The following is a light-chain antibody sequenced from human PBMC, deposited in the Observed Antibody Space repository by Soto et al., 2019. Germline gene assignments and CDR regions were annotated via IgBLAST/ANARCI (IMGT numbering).Light chain of an antibody. CDR2: DAS. CDR1: QTIVNY. CDR3: QQRSNWPPIT. V-gene: IGKV3-11*01. Sequence: EIVLTQSPATLSLSPGDRSTLSCRASQTIVNYLAWYQQKPGQAPRLXXYDASNRATGIPARFSGSGSGTDFTLTISSLEPEDCAVYYCQQRSNWPPITFGQGTRLEIK. J-gene: IGKJ5*01.